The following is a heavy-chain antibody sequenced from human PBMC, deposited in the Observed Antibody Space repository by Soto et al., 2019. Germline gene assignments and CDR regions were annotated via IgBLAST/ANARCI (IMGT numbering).Heavy chain of an antibody. CDR3: AGIDMERYCSGGSCHEIDY. Sequence: GASVKVSCKTSGYTFTSYAMHWVRQAPGQRLEWMGWINTGNGNTKYSQKFQGRVTIIRDTSASTAYMELSSLRSEDTAVYYCAGIDMERYCSGGSCHEIDYWGQGTLVTVSS. V-gene: IGHV1-3*04. CDR2: INTGNGNT. J-gene: IGHJ4*02. D-gene: IGHD2-15*01. CDR1: GYTFTSYA.